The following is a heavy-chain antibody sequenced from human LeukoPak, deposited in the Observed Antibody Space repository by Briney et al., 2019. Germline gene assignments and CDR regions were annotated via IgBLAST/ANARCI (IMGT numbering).Heavy chain of an antibody. D-gene: IGHD4-11*01. CDR2: IYPGDSDA. V-gene: IGHV5-51*01. Sequence: GESLKISCKGSGYSFTDYWIGWVRQMPGKGLEWMGIIYPGDSDARYSPSFQGQVTISADKSINTAYLQWSSLKASDTAMYYCARQFSNHYFDYWGQGTLVTVSS. CDR1: GYSFTDYW. J-gene: IGHJ4*02. CDR3: ARQFSNHYFDY.